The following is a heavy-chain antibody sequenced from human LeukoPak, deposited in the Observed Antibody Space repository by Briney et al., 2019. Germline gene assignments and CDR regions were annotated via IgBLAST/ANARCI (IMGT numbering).Heavy chain of an antibody. CDR3: ARDSSSSKGRNYYYYYYMDV. Sequence: GGSLRLSCAASGFTFSDYYMSWIRQAPGKGLEWVSYISSSGSTIYYADSVKGRFTISRDNAKNSLYLQMNGLRAEDTAVYYCARDSSSSKGRNYYYYYYMDVWGKGTTVTVSS. CDR1: GFTFSDYY. J-gene: IGHJ6*03. D-gene: IGHD6-6*01. V-gene: IGHV3-11*04. CDR2: ISSSGSTI.